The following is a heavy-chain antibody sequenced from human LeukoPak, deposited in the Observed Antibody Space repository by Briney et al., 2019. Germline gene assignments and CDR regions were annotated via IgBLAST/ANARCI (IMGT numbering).Heavy chain of an antibody. CDR3: ARDLNCSGGSCYRY. CDR1: GFTFSSYS. CDR2: ISSSSSYI. D-gene: IGHD2-15*01. V-gene: IGHV3-21*01. J-gene: IGHJ4*02. Sequence: GGSLRLSCAASGFTFSSYSMNWVRQAPGKGLEWVSSISSSSSYIYYADSVKGRFTISRGNAKNSLYLQMNSLRAEDTAVYYCARDLNCSGGSCYRYWGQGTLVTVSS.